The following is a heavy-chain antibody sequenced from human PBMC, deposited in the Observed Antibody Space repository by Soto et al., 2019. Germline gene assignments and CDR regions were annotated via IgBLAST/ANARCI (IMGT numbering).Heavy chain of an antibody. CDR2: INPNSGGT. CDR3: AREKMYYYDSSGYSCFDY. Sequence: QVQLVQSGAEVKKPGASVKVSCKASGYTFTGYYMHWVRQAPGQGLEWMGWINPNSGGTNYAQKFQGRVTMTRDTSISTAYMELSRLRSDDTAVYYCAREKMYYYDSSGYSCFDYWGQGTLVTVSS. J-gene: IGHJ4*02. V-gene: IGHV1-2*02. D-gene: IGHD3-22*01. CDR1: GYTFTGYY.